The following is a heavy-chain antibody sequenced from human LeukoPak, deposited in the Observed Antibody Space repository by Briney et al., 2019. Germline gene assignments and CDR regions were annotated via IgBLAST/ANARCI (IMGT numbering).Heavy chain of an antibody. V-gene: IGHV1-18*01. Sequence: GASVKVSCKPSGYTFTSYGISGVRQAPGQGLEWMGWISGYNGNTNYAQKLQGRVTMNTDKSTSTVFMELRSLTSDDTAVYYCGTLRDYRASRPFDIWGQGTMVTVSS. CDR1: GYTFTSYG. CDR3: GTLRDYRASRPFDI. D-gene: IGHD4-17*01. J-gene: IGHJ3*02. CDR2: ISGYNGNT.